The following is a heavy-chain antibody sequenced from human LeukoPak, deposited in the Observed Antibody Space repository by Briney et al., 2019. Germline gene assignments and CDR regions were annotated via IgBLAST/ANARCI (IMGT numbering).Heavy chain of an antibody. CDR1: GFTFDDYA. D-gene: IGHD1-7*01. Sequence: GRSLRLSCAASGFTFDDYAMHWVRQAPGKGLEWVSGISWNSGSIGYADSVKGRFTISRDNAKNSLYLQMNSLRADDTALYYCAKDGSAGTTPPFFDYWGQGTLVTVSS. CDR2: ISWNSGSI. V-gene: IGHV3-9*01. J-gene: IGHJ4*02. CDR3: AKDGSAGTTPPFFDY.